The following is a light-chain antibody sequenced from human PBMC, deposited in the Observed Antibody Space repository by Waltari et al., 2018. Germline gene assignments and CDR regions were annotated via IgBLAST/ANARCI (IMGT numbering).Light chain of an antibody. V-gene: IGLV2-23*02. CDR2: EVN. CDR3: CSYAGNCTVV. Sequence: QSALTQPASVSGSPGQSITISCTGTSSDVGSYDLVSWSQQHPGKAPKLMIYEVNKRPSGVSHRFSGSRSGNTASLTISGLQAEDEADYHCCSYAGNCTVVFGGGTKLTVL. CDR1: SSDVGSYDL. J-gene: IGLJ2*01.